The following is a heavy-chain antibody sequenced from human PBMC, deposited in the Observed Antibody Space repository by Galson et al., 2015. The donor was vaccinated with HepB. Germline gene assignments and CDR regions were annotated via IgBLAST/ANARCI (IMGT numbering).Heavy chain of an antibody. J-gene: IGHJ4*02. CDR1: GFIFSSYA. CDR2: ISGSGGRT. V-gene: IGHV3-23*01. D-gene: IGHD5-12*01. Sequence: SLRLSCAASGFIFSSYAMSWVRQAPGKGPEWVSTISGSGGRTYYADSVKGRVTISIDNSKNTLYLQMNSLRAEDTAVYYCAKDRQWLRPYYFDYWGQGTLVTVSS. CDR3: AKDRQWLRPYYFDY.